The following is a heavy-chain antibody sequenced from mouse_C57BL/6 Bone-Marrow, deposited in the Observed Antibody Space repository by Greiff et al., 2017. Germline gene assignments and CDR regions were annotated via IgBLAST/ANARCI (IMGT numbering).Heavy chain of an antibody. CDR3: ARDNCGSSDWYFDV. CDR1: GYSITSDY. V-gene: IGHV3-8*01. Sequence: EVKLVESGPGLAKPSQTLSLTCSVTGYSITSDYWNWFRKFPGNKLEYMGCISYSGSTYYNPSLKSRISITRDTSKNQYSLQLNSVTTEDTATYYCARDNCGSSDWYFDVWGTGTTVTVSS. J-gene: IGHJ1*03. D-gene: IGHD1-1*01. CDR2: ISYSGST.